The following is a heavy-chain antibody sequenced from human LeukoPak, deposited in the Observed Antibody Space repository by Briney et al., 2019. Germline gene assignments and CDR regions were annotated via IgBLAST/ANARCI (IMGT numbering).Heavy chain of an antibody. CDR2: IKQDGREK. D-gene: IGHD5-24*01. Sequence: GGSLRLSCAASRFTFSTYWMSWVRQAPGKGLEWVANIKQDGREKYYVDSVKGRFTISRDNAKNPLYLQMNSLRAEDTAVYYCARDRGNDYNSYFFDYWGQGILVTVSS. J-gene: IGHJ4*02. V-gene: IGHV3-7*01. CDR3: ARDRGNDYNSYFFDY. CDR1: RFTFSTYW.